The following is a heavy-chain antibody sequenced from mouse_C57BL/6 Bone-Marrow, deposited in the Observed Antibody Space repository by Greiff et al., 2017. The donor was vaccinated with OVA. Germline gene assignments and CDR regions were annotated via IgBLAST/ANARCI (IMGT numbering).Heavy chain of an antibody. Sequence: QVQLQQSGAELARPGASVKMSCKASGYTFTSYTMHWVKQRPGQGLEWIGYINPSSGYTKYNQKFKDKATLTADKSSSTAYMQLSSLTSEDSAVYDCARRKGLRREFAYWGQGTLVTVSA. J-gene: IGHJ3*01. D-gene: IGHD2-2*01. CDR3: ARRKGLRREFAY. V-gene: IGHV1-4*01. CDR1: GYTFTSYT. CDR2: INPSSGYT.